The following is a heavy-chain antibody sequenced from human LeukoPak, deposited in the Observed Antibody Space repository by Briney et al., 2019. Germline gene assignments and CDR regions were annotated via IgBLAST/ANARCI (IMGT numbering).Heavy chain of an antibody. CDR2: ISGSGVTT. D-gene: IGHD6-19*01. CDR1: GFTFSSYA. CDR3: AKHSSGWYVSDY. J-gene: IGHJ4*02. Sequence: GGSLRLSCAASGFTFSSYAMSWVRQAPGKGLEWVSGISGSGVTTYSADSVKGRFTIARDSSKNTLYLQMNSLRAEDTAVYYCAKHSSGWYVSDYWGQGTLVTVSS. V-gene: IGHV3-23*01.